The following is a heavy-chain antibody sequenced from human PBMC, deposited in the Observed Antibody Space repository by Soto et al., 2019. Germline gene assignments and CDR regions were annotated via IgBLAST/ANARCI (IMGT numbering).Heavy chain of an antibody. CDR1: GFTFSRFG. Sequence: QVQLVESGGGVVQPGRSLRLSCAASGFTFSRFGMHWVRQAPGKGLEWVAVIWYDGSNKYYADSVKGRFTISRDNSNNTRYLQRNSLRVEETAVYSCVRDEGTAAAGPYYYYAMDVWGQGTTVTVSS. J-gene: IGHJ6*02. CDR2: IWYDGSNK. V-gene: IGHV3-33*01. CDR3: VRDEGTAAAGPYYYYAMDV. D-gene: IGHD6-13*01.